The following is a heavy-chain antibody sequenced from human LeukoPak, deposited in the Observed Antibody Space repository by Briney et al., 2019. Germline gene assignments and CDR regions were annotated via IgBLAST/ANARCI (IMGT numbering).Heavy chain of an antibody. D-gene: IGHD6-13*01. J-gene: IGHJ4*02. CDR3: ARGLAATGFAS. V-gene: IGHV6-1*01. Sequence: SQTLSLTCAISGDSVSSNSVTWNWIRQSPSRGLEWLGRTYYRSKWYNDYAVSVNSRLTINPDTSKNQFSLQLNSVTPEDTALYYCARGLAATGFASWGQGTLVTVSS. CDR1: GDSVSSNSVT. CDR2: TYYRSKWYN.